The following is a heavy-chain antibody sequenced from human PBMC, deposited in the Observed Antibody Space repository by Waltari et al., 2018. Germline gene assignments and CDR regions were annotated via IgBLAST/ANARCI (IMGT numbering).Heavy chain of an antibody. CDR1: GGTFSSYA. J-gene: IGHJ1*01. CDR3: ARGPLDGGELPPAEYFQH. V-gene: IGHV1-69*04. CDR2: ISPILGIA. D-gene: IGHD1-26*01. Sequence: QVQLVQSGAEVKKPGSSVKVSCKASGGTFSSYAISWVRQAPGQGLEWMGGISPILGIANYAQKFQGRVTITADESTSTAYMELSSLRSEDMAVYYCARGPLDGGELPPAEYFQHWGQGTLVTVSS.